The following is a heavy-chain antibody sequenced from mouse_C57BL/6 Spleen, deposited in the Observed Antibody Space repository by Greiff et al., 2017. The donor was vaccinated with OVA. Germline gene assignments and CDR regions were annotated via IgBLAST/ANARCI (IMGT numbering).Heavy chain of an antibody. CDR1: GFTFSSYG. CDR2: ISRGGSYT. J-gene: IGHJ2*01. Sequence: EVKLVQPGGDLVKPGASLKLSCAASGFTFSSYGMSWVRQTPDQRLEWVATISRGGSYTYYPDSVKGRSTISRDNAKNTLYLQMSSLKSEDTAMYYGARRGEGYVYDFDYWGQGTTLTVSS. V-gene: IGHV5-6*02. CDR3: ARRGEGYVYDFDY. D-gene: IGHD2-14*01.